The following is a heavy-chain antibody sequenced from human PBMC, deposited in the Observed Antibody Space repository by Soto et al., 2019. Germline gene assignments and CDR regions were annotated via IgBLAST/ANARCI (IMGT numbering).Heavy chain of an antibody. J-gene: IGHJ6*02. V-gene: IGHV3-30-3*01. D-gene: IGHD3-9*01. CDR1: GFTFKRYT. Sequence: QVQLVESGGGVVQPGRSVRISCTASGFTFKRYTFQWVRQAPGKGLERVAVISYDGSDKDYADSVRGRFTFSRDNSKNTLYLQLNTLSPENTSVYFSASVQLTGYSRPGLDVWGQGTTVTVSS. CDR3: ASVQLTGYSRPGLDV. CDR2: ISYDGSDK.